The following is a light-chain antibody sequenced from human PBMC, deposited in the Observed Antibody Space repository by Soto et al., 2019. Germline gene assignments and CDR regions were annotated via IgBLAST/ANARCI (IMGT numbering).Light chain of an antibody. Sequence: IVLTQSPDTLSLSPGDRATLSCRASQSVSRNSLAWYQQKPGQAPRLLIYAAATRATGIPDRFSGSGSGTDFTLTISRLEPEDFAVYCCQQYGSSPWTFGQGTKVESK. V-gene: IGKV3-20*01. J-gene: IGKJ1*01. CDR1: QSVSRNS. CDR2: AAA. CDR3: QQYGSSPWT.